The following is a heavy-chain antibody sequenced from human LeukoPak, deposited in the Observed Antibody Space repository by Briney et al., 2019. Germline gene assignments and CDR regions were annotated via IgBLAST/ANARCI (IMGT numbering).Heavy chain of an antibody. CDR2: ISGSGGST. D-gene: IGHD2-15*01. CDR3: AKDRSVVVAATWFDP. J-gene: IGHJ5*02. V-gene: IGHV3-23*01. CDR1: GFTFSSYA. Sequence: GGSLRLSCEASGFTFSSYAMSWVRQAPGKGLEWVSAISGSGGSTYYADSVKGRFTISRDNSKNTLYLQMNSLRAEDTAVYYCAKDRSVVVAATWFDPWGQGTLVTVSS.